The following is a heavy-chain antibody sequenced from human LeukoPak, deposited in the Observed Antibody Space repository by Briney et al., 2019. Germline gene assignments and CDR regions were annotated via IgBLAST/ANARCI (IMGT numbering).Heavy chain of an antibody. D-gene: IGHD3-9*01. CDR1: GYTFTRYG. Sequence: ASVQVCCKASGYTFTRYGISWVRQAPGQGLEWMGSISAYNGDTNYAQKLQGRVTMTTDTSTSTAYMELRSLRSDDKGVYYCARDSMGLHYDILTGSPGNHGMDGWVQATTVTVSS. J-gene: IGHJ6*02. V-gene: IGHV1-18*01. CDR2: ISAYNGDT. CDR3: ARDSMGLHYDILTGSPGNHGMDG.